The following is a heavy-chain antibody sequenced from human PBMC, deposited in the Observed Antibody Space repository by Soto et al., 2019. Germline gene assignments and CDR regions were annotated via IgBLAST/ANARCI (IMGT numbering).Heavy chain of an antibody. J-gene: IGHJ4*02. D-gene: IGHD3-10*01. Sequence: SGGSLRLSCEAFGFTVSTNYVSWVRQTPGKGLEWVSVFYSGGSTFYADSVKGRFTISRDNSRNTLYLQMRSLRAEDTAVYYCARGFPSMTYYGEYYFDYWGQGTLVTVSS. V-gene: IGHV3-53*01. CDR3: ARGFPSMTYYGEYYFDY. CDR1: GFTVSTNY. CDR2: FYSGGST.